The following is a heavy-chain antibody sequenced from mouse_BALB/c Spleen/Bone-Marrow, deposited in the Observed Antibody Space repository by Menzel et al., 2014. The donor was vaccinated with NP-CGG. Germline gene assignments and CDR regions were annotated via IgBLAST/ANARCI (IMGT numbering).Heavy chain of an antibody. J-gene: IGHJ4*01. V-gene: IGHV1S81*02. CDR3: ARTYGDSPYFYAMDY. CDR1: GYTFTSYW. D-gene: IGHD2-13*01. CDR2: IIPSNGRS. Sequence: QVQLQQSGAELVKPGTSVKLSCKTSGYTFTSYWTHWVKQRPGQGLEWIGEIIPSNGRSNYNEKFKNKATLTVDKSSSTAYMQLSSLTSEDSAVYFCARTYGDSPYFYAMDYWGQGTSVTVSS.